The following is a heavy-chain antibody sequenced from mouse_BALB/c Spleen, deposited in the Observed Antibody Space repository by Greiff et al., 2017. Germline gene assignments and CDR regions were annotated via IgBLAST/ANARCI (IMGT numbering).Heavy chain of an antibody. Sequence: VQLQQPGAELVKPGASVKLSCKASGYTFTSYWMHWVKQRPGQGLEWIGEINPSNGRTNYNEKFKSKATLTVDKSSSTAYMQLSSLTSEDSAVYYCAAYDGYYLWGQGTTLTVSS. D-gene: IGHD2-3*01. CDR1: GYTFTSYW. CDR2: INPSNGRT. CDR3: AAYDGYYL. J-gene: IGHJ2*01. V-gene: IGHV1S81*02.